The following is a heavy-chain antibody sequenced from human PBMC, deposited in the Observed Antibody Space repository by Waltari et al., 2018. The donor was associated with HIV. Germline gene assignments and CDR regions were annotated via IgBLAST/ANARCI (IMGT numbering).Heavy chain of an antibody. CDR2: INHSGST. J-gene: IGHJ6*02. Sequence: QVQLRQWGAGLLKPSETLSLTCAVYGGSFSGSYWSWIRQPPGEGLGWVGEINHSGSTNYNPSLKSRVTISVDTSKNQFSLKLTSVTAADTAVFYCARARLVSRGQYCSTTSCLPHYYHYYGMDVWGQGTTVTVSS. CDR1: GGSFSGSY. D-gene: IGHD2-2*01. CDR3: ARARLVSRGQYCSTTSCLPHYYHYYGMDV. V-gene: IGHV4-34*01.